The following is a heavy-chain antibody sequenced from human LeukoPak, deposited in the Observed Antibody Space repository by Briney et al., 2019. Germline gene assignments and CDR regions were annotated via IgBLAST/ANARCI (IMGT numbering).Heavy chain of an antibody. J-gene: IGHJ4*02. Sequence: SGGSLRLSCAASAFTFSSYTMSWVRQAPGKGLEWVSAISNSGGSTYYADSVKGRFTISRDNSKNTVYLQMNSLRAEDTAVYYCAKEGYVSWGYQLSNFDYWGQGTLVTVSS. CDR3: AKEGYVSWGYQLSNFDY. CDR1: AFTFSSYT. V-gene: IGHV3-23*01. D-gene: IGHD2-15*01. CDR2: ISNSGGST.